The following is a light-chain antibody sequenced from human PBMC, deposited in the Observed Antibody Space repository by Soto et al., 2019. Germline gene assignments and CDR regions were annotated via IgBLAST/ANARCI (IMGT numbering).Light chain of an antibody. J-gene: IGKJ2*01. Sequence: EIVMTQSPATLSVSPGERATLSCRASQSVTGNLAWYQQKPGQAPRLLIYGASTRATGFPARFSGSGSGTEFTLTISSLQSEDFAVYYCQQYNDWPYTFGQGTKLEIK. CDR3: QQYNDWPYT. CDR1: QSVTGN. CDR2: GAS. V-gene: IGKV3-15*01.